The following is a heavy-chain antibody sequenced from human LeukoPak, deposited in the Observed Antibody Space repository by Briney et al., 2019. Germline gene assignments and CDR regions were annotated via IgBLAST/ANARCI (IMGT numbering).Heavy chain of an antibody. CDR1: GGSISKSPYY. J-gene: IGHJ4*02. V-gene: IGHV4-39*07. CDR3: ARVVPTIGDYFDY. CDR2: VSNSGSA. Sequence: SETLSLTCIVSGGSISKSPYYWAWIRQPPGKGLEWIGSVSNSGSAYYNASLKSRVTISVDTSKNQFSLKLSSVTAADTAVYYCARVVPTIGDYFDYWGQGTLVTVSS. D-gene: IGHD2-8*01.